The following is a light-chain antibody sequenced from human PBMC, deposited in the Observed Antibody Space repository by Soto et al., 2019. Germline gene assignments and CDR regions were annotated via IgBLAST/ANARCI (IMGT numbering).Light chain of an antibody. J-gene: IGKJ1*01. CDR2: DAS. CDR3: QQLRA. V-gene: IGKV1-5*01. CDR1: QSITNR. Sequence: DIQMTQSPSTLPASVGDRFTITCRASQSITNRLAWYQQKPGKAPKVLIYDASSLESGVPSRFSGSGSGTGFTLTISSLQPDDFATYYCQQLRAFGQGTKVDI.